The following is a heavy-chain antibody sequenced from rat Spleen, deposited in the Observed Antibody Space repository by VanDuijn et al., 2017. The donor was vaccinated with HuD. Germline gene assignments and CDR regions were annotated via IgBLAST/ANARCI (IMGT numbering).Heavy chain of an antibody. CDR1: GFTFSNQG. CDR3: SPLPGYNLDY. J-gene: IGHJ2*01. CDR2: ISNIDDT. D-gene: IGHD1-4*01. Sequence: EVKPVESGGGLVQAGNSLTLSCVVSGFTFSNQGMHWFRQAPGKGLEWVASISNIDDTYYSDSVKGRFSISRDDAKSTIYLYMNSLRSEDTATYYCSPLPGYNLDYWGQGVMVTASS. V-gene: IGHV5-31*01.